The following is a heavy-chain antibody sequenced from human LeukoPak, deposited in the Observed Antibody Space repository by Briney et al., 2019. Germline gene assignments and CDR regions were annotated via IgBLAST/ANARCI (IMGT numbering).Heavy chain of an antibody. D-gene: IGHD6-19*01. CDR3: FRENLIGSSRWFHLDA. CDR2: ISTDSGNT. J-gene: IGHJ4*02. Sequence: GASVKVSCKASGYMFLSYGISWVRQAPGQGLEWMGWISTDSGNTKYAPKIQGRVTMTTERSTSTVYLELRSLIFKDTAVYYCFRENLIGSSRWFHLDAWGQGTLVTVSS. V-gene: IGHV1-18*01. CDR1: GYMFLSYG.